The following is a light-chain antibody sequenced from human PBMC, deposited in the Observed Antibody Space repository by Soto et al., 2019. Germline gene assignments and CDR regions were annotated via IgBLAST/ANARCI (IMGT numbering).Light chain of an antibody. J-gene: IGLJ1*01. CDR3: SSYAGSNSYV. Sequence: QSALTQPPSASGSPGQSVTISCTGTSSDFGGYNYVSWYQQHPGKAPKLIIYEVTKRPSGVPDRFFGSKSGNTASLTVSGLQAEDEADYYCSSYAGSNSYVFGTGTKVTVL. V-gene: IGLV2-8*01. CDR1: SSDFGGYNY. CDR2: EVT.